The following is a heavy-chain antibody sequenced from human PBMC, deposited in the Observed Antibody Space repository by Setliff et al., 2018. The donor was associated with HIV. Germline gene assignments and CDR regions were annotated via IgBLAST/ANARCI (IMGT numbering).Heavy chain of an antibody. D-gene: IGHD3-3*01. CDR3: ARNTIFGVAASYWFDP. J-gene: IGHJ5*02. CDR1: GFTFSSYS. CDR2: ISSSSTSI. Sequence: LRLSCAASGFTFSSYSMNWVRQAPGKGLEWVSSISSSSTSIYYADSVKGRFTISRDNAKNSLYLQMNSLRAEDTAVYYCARNTIFGVAASYWFDPWGQGTLVTVSS. V-gene: IGHV3-21*01.